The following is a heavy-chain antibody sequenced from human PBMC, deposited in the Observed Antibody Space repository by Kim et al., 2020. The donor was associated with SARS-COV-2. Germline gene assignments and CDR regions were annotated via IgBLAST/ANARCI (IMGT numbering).Heavy chain of an antibody. CDR2: IIPIFDAA. CDR1: GGTFSSYG. J-gene: IGHJ4*02. Sequence: SVKVPCKASGGTFSSYGISWVRQAPGQGLEWMGGIIPIFDAANYAQKFQGRVTITADKYTTTAYMELSSLRSEDTAVYYCARGLYFGRQGGITTLDYWGQGTLVTVSS. D-gene: IGHD3-22*01. CDR3: ARGLYFGRQGGITTLDY. V-gene: IGHV1-69*06.